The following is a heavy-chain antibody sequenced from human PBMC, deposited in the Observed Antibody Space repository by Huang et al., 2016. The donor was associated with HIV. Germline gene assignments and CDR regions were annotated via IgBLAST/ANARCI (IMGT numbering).Heavy chain of an antibody. CDR2: INHSGST. D-gene: IGHD1-1*01. J-gene: IGHJ3*02. CDR1: GGSFRGYY. Sequence: QVQLQQWGAGLLKPSETLSLTCAVYGGSFRGYYWIWIRQSPGKGLDGIGEINHSGSTNDNPTRKSRLTISVDTSKTQFSLKLSAVTAADTAVYYCARERMMSWLDDHDAFDIWGQGTMVTVSS. CDR3: ARERMMSWLDDHDAFDI. V-gene: IGHV4-34*01.